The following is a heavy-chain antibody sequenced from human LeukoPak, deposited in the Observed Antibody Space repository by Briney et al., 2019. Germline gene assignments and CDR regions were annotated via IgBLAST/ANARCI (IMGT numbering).Heavy chain of an antibody. D-gene: IGHD2-15*01. CDR1: GFTFSDYY. CDR2: ISSSGSTI. V-gene: IGHV3-11*01. Sequence: GGSLRLSCAASGFTFSDYYMSWIRQAPGKGLEWVSYISSSGSTIYYADSVKGRFTISRDNAKNSLYLQMNSLRAEDTAVYYCARDKGYCSGGSCYPQYYYYGMDVWGQGTTVTVSS. J-gene: IGHJ6*02. CDR3: ARDKGYCSGGSCYPQYYYYGMDV.